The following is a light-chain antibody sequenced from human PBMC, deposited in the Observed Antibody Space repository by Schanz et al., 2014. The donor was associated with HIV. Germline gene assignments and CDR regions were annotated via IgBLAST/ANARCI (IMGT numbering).Light chain of an antibody. Sequence: QSALTQPASVSGSPGQSITISCTGTSSDVGGYNYVSWYQQHPGKAPKLMIYDVSYRPSGVSNRFSGSKSGNTASLTVSGLQAEDEADYYCSSYAGSNWVFGGGTKLTVL. V-gene: IGLV2-14*01. CDR3: SSYAGSNWV. J-gene: IGLJ3*02. CDR2: DVS. CDR1: SSDVGGYNY.